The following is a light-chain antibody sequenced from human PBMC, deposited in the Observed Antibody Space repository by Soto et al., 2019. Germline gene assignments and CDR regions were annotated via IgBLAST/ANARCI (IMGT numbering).Light chain of an antibody. CDR2: DVS. V-gene: IGLV2-14*01. CDR3: SSYTSSSTRLV. CDR1: SSDVGGYNY. J-gene: IGLJ1*01. Sequence: QSLLTQPASVSGSPGQSITISCTGTSSDVGGYNYVSWYQQHPGKAPKLMIYDVSNRPSGVSNRFSGSKSGNTASLTISGLQAEDEADHYCSSYTSSSTRLVFGTGTKVTVL.